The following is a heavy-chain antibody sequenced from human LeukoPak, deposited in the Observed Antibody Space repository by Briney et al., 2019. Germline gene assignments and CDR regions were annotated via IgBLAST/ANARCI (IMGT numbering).Heavy chain of an antibody. J-gene: IGHJ6*03. CDR3: ARGRDYYYYMDV. CDR1: GYTFTSYG. V-gene: IGHV1-18*01. Sequence: ASVKVSCKASGYTFTSYGISWVRQAPGQGLEWMGWISAYNGNTNYAQKLQGRVTITRNTSISTAYMELSSLRSEDTAVYYCARGRDYYYYMDVWGKGTTVTVSS. CDR2: ISAYNGNT.